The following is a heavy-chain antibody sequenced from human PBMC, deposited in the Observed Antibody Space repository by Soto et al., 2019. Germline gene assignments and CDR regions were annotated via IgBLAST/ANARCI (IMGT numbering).Heavy chain of an antibody. Sequence: ASVKVSCKASGYTFTGYYMHWVRQAPGQGLEWMGWINPNSGGTNYAQKFQGRVTMTRDTSISTAYMELSRLRSDDTAVYYCARDEVVDYYYYYGMDVWGQGTTVTVSS. V-gene: IGHV1-2*02. D-gene: IGHD2-15*01. CDR2: INPNSGGT. CDR3: ARDEVVDYYYYYGMDV. J-gene: IGHJ6*02. CDR1: GYTFTGYY.